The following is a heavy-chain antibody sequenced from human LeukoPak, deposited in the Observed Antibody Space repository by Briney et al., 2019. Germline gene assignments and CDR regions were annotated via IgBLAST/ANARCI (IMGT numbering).Heavy chain of an antibody. CDR3: ARRVRGVIISFYYYNGMDV. Sequence: SETLSLTCAVYGGSFSDYYWTSIRQSPGKGLEWIGEINHNGATDYNPSLKSRATISVDTSKNQYFLKVRSVTAADTAVYYCARRVRGVIISFYYYNGMDVWGQGATATVSS. V-gene: IGHV4-34*01. CDR2: INHNGAT. D-gene: IGHD3-10*01. CDR1: GGSFSDYY. J-gene: IGHJ6*02.